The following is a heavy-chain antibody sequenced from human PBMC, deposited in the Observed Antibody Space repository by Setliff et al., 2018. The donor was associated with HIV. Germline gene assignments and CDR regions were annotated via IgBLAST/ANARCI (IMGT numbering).Heavy chain of an antibody. Sequence: WASVKVSCKPSGYSFTNHYIHWVRQAPGQGLEWMGWINPKSDGTNYAQKFQGWITMTRDTSISTAYMELSRLRSDDTAVYYCARGMDYYDTSGYYQYYFDYWGQGTLVTVSS. D-gene: IGHD3-22*01. CDR2: INPKSDGT. V-gene: IGHV1-2*04. CDR3: ARGMDYYDTSGYYQYYFDY. CDR1: GYSFTNHY. J-gene: IGHJ4*02.